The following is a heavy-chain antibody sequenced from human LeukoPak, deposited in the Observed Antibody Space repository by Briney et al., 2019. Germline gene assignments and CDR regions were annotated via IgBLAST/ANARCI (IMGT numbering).Heavy chain of an antibody. CDR2: ISGSGTTI. Sequence: PGGSLRLSCAASGSTFSDYYMSYIRQTPGKGLEWVSFISGSGTTIYYADSVKGRFTISRDNAKNSLYLQMNSLRAEDTAVYYCARGGPMIVDLYYFDYWGQGTLVTVSS. J-gene: IGHJ4*02. D-gene: IGHD3-22*01. CDR3: ARGGPMIVDLYYFDY. CDR1: GSTFSDYY. V-gene: IGHV3-11*04.